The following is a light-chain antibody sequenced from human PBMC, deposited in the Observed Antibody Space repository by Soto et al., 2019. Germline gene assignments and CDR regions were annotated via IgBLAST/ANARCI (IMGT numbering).Light chain of an antibody. J-gene: IGKJ1*01. CDR3: QQGHSTPRT. Sequence: DIQMTQSPSSLSASVGDRVTITCRASQYISDYLNWYQQKPGKAPNLLIFAASNLQSGVPSRFSGSGTGTQFTLTINNLQPEDFATYFCQQGHSTPRTFGQGTKVDIK. V-gene: IGKV1-39*01. CDR1: QYISDY. CDR2: AAS.